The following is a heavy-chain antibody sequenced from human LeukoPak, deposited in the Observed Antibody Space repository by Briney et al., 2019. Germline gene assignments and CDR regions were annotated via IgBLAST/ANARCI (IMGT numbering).Heavy chain of an antibody. CDR3: AKDHIWAYGMDV. J-gene: IGHJ6*02. Sequence: GGSLRLSCAASGFTFSSYAMSWVHQAPGKGLEWVSAISDSGGSTYYADSVKGRFTISRDNSRTTLYLQMNSLRAEDTAVYYCAKDHIWAYGMDVWGQGTTVTVSS. D-gene: IGHD3-3*02. CDR1: GFTFSSYA. V-gene: IGHV3-23*01. CDR2: ISDSGGST.